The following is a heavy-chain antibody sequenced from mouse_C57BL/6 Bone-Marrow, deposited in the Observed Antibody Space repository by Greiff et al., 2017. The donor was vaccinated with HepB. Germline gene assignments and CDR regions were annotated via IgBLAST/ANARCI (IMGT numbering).Heavy chain of an antibody. V-gene: IGHV1-39*01. D-gene: IGHD2-4*01. Sequence: EVKLQQPGPELVKPGASVKISCKASGYSFTDYNMNWVKQSNGKSLEWIGVINPNYGTTSYNQKFKGKATLTVDQSSSTAYMQLNSLTSEDSAVYYCASAIYYDYGYYYAMDYWGQGTSVTVSS. CDR1: GYSFTDYN. CDR3: ASAIYYDYGYYYAMDY. CDR2: INPNYGTT. J-gene: IGHJ4*01.